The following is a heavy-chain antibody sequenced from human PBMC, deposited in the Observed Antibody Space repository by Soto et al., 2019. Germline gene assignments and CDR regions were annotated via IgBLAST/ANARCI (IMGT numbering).Heavy chain of an antibody. V-gene: IGHV1-18*01. CDR1: GYTFTKYG. D-gene: IGHD4-17*01. J-gene: IGHJ6*03. CDR3: ARTTVTASYYYMDV. CDR2: ISTYNGNT. Sequence: QVQLVQSGAEVKQPGASVKVSCKASGYTFTKYGFTWVRQAPGQGLEWLGWISTYNGNTKYAQKVQGRLTMTTDTSTSPANMELTSLRSDDTALYYCARTTVTASYYYMDVWGKGSTVTVSS.